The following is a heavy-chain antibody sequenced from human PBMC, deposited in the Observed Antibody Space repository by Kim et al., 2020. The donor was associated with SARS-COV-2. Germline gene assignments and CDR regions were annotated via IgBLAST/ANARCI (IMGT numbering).Heavy chain of an antibody. CDR3: ARDADGWYYFDY. Sequence: YYNPSLKSRVTISVDTSKNQFSLKLSSVTAADTAVYYCARDADGWYYFDYWGQGTLVTVSS. J-gene: IGHJ4*02. D-gene: IGHD6-19*01. V-gene: IGHV4-39*07.